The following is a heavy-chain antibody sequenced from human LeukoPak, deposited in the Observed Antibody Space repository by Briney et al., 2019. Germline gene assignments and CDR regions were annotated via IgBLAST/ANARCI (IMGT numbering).Heavy chain of an antibody. D-gene: IGHD6-13*01. CDR1: GFTFSSYA. CDR2: ISGSGGST. J-gene: IGHJ6*03. Sequence: QPGGSLRLSCAASGFTFSSYAMSWVRQAPGKGLEWVSAISGSGGSTYYADSVKGRFTISRDNSKNTLYLQMNSLRAEDTAVYYCAKARPSSSWYYYYYYYMDVWGKGTTVTVSS. V-gene: IGHV3-23*01. CDR3: AKARPSSSWYYYYYYYMDV.